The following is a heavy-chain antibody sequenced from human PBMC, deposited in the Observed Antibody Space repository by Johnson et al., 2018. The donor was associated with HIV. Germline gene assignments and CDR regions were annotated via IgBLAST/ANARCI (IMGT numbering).Heavy chain of an antibody. J-gene: IGHJ3*02. CDR1: GFTFSSYA. CDR3: AKAFWSGYSPALPMAAFDI. D-gene: IGHD3-3*01. V-gene: IGHV3-7*01. CDR2: IKQDGSEK. Sequence: VQLVESGGGVVQPGRSLRLSCAASGFTFSSYAMHWVRQAPGKGLEWVANIKQDGSEKYYVDSLKGRFTISRDNDKSSLFLQMNSLRVEDTAVYYCAKAFWSGYSPALPMAAFDIWGQGTMVTVSS.